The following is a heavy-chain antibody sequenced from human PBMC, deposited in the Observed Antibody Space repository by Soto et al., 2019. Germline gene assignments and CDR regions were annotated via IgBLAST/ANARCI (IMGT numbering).Heavy chain of an antibody. J-gene: IGHJ4*02. CDR1: GFTVSSNY. CDR2: IYSGGST. Sequence: EVQLVESGGGLIQAGGSLRLSCAASGFTVSSNYMSWVRQAPGKGLEWVSVIYSGGSTYYADSVKGRFTISRDSSKNTVYLQMNSLRAEDTAVYYCAKYTDYYDSSGSLLDYWGQGTLVTVSS. D-gene: IGHD3-22*01. V-gene: IGHV3-53*01. CDR3: AKYTDYYDSSGSLLDY.